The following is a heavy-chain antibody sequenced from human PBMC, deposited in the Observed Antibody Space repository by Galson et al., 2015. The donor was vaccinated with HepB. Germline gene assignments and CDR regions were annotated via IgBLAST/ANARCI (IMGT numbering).Heavy chain of an antibody. J-gene: IGHJ6*02. CDR2: INTNTGEP. V-gene: IGHV7-4-1*02. CDR1: GYTLTNYA. CDR3: ARVTSTHNFGRSRYSFYYYGMDA. Sequence: SVKVSCKASGYTLTNYAINWVRQAPGQGLEWMGWINTNTGEPTYAQAFTGRFVFSLDTSVTTAHLQISSLKPEDTAVYYCARVTSTHNFGRSRYSFYYYGMDAWGQGTTVTVPS. D-gene: IGHD1-20*01.